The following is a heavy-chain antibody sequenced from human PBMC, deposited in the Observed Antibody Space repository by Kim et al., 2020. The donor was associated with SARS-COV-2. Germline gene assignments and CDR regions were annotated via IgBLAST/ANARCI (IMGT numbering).Heavy chain of an antibody. J-gene: IGHJ4*02. CDR2: ILGTDGST. CDR3: AKGPLISGCAPDY. Sequence: GGSLRLSCAASGFTFSSYAMSWVRQAPGKGLEWVSIILGTDGSTYYADSVKGRFTISRDNSEDTLFLQMSSLRVDDTAVYYCAKGPLISGCAPDYWGQGTLVSVSS. V-gene: IGHV3-23*01. CDR1: GFTFSSYA. D-gene: IGHD3-10*01.